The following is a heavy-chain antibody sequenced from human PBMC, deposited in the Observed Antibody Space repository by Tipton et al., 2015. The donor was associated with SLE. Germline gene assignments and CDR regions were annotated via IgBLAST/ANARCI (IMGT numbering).Heavy chain of an antibody. CDR3: ARVGITGTTWDWYFDL. CDR1: GGSISSYY. CDR2: IYYRGST. Sequence: TLSLTCTVSGGSISSYYWSWIRQPPGKGLEWIGYIYYRGSTNYNPSLKSRVTISVDTSKNQFSLKLSSVTAADTAVYYCARVGITGTTWDWYFDLWGRGTLVTVSS. D-gene: IGHD1-7*01. V-gene: IGHV4-59*01. J-gene: IGHJ2*01.